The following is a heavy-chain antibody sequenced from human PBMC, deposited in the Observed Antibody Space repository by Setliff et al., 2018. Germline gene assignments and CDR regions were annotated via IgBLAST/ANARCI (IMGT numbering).Heavy chain of an antibody. CDR3: ATDHMPASGTSAFDI. V-gene: IGHV1-69*05. D-gene: IGHD6-13*01. CDR1: GGTFNTYV. J-gene: IGHJ3*02. CDR2: IIPIFGTS. Sequence: SVKVSCRASGGTFNTYVISWVRQAPSQGLEWMGMIIPIFGTSNYAQKFQARVTMTTDESTSTAYMELSSLTSEDTAVYYCATDHMPASGTSAFDIWGQGTVVTVSS.